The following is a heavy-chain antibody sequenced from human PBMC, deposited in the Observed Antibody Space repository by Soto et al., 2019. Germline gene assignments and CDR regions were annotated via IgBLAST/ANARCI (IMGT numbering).Heavy chain of an antibody. CDR2: IYYNGGT. CDR3: ARRALGGWFFDL. J-gene: IGHJ2*01. V-gene: IGHV4-59*08. Sequence: SETLSLTCTISGGSINGYYWNWIRQPPGKGLEWIGYIYYNGGTHYNPSLNNRITLSVDTPKNQFSLKLTSLTAADTAVFYCARRALGGWFFDLWGRGTLVTVSS. CDR1: GGSINGYY.